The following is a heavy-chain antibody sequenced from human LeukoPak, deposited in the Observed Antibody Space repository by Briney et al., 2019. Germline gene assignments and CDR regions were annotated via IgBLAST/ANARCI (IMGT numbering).Heavy chain of an antibody. CDR2: ISYDESNK. D-gene: IGHD6-13*01. CDR3: ARFIAAPYYFDY. CDR1: GFTFSSYA. J-gene: IGHJ4*02. V-gene: IGHV3-30*04. Sequence: GGSLRLSCAASGFTFSSYAMHWVRQAPGKGLEWVAVISYDESNKYYADSVKGRFTISRDNAKNSLYLQMNSLRAEDTAVYHCARFIAAPYYFDYWGRGTLVTVSS.